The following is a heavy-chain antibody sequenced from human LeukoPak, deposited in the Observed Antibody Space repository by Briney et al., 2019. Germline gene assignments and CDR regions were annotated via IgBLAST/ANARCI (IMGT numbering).Heavy chain of an antibody. CDR1: GFTFSIYW. V-gene: IGHV4-34*01. CDR3: ARLSYGSGSHLDY. D-gene: IGHD3-10*01. CDR2: INHSGST. J-gene: IGHJ4*02. Sequence: GSLRLSCAASGFTFSIYWMSWIRQPPGKGLEWIGEINHSGSTNYNPSLKSRVTISVDTSKNQFSLKLSSVTAADTAVYYCARLSYGSGSHLDYWGQGTLVTVSS.